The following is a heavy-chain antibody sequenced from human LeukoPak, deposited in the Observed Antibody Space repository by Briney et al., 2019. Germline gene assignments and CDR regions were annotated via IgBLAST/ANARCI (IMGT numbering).Heavy chain of an antibody. Sequence: PGGSLRLSCAASGFTFSSYAMSWVRQAPGKGLEWVSAISGSGGSTYYADSVKGRFTISRDNSKNTLYLQMNSLRAEDTAVYYCAKGQPSPFVLRFLEWLLWADYWGQGTLVTVSS. CDR3: AKGQPSPFVLRFLEWLLWADY. CDR1: GFTFSSYA. CDR2: ISGSGGST. V-gene: IGHV3-23*01. D-gene: IGHD3-3*01. J-gene: IGHJ4*02.